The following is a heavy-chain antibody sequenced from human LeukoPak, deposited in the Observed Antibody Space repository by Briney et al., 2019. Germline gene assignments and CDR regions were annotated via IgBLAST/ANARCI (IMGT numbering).Heavy chain of an antibody. CDR2: IIPVFHTA. V-gene: IGHV1-69*05. J-gene: IGHJ3*02. CDR3: ARDYNFDSSPYDDGLDI. CDR1: GESLSSHG. D-gene: IGHD3-22*01. Sequence: SVKVSCKTSGESLSSHGISWVRQAPGQGLEWMGGIIPVFHTAKYAQNFQDRLTITTDESPDTVYMELSSLRSEDTAVYYCARDYNFDSSPYDDGLDIWGQGTMVTVSS.